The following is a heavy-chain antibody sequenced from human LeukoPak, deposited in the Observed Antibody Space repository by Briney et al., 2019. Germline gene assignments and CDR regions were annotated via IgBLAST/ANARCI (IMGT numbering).Heavy chain of an antibody. V-gene: IGHV3-23*01. CDR1: GFTFISYA. D-gene: IGHD1-14*01. CDR3: ARAALRGTYCYDC. J-gene: IGHJ4*02. CDR2: ISGTGGTT. Sequence: GGSLRLSCAASGFTFISYAMGWVRQAPGKGLEWVSAISGTGGTTNYADSVKSRFTVSRDNSKNTLYLQMNSLRAEDTAVFYCARAALRGTYCYDCWGRGILVTVSS.